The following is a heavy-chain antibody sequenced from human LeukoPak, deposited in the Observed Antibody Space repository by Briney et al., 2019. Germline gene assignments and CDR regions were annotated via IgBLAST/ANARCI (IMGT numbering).Heavy chain of an antibody. CDR3: AKTHYDFWTPYGDYYMDV. J-gene: IGHJ6*03. D-gene: IGHD3-3*01. Sequence: GGSLRLSCAASGFTFSSYAMSWVRQAPGKGLEWVSAISGSGGSTYYADSVKGRFTISRDNSKNTLYLQMNSLRAEDTAVYYCAKTHYDFWTPYGDYYMDVWGKGTTVTVSS. CDR2: ISGSGGST. V-gene: IGHV3-23*01. CDR1: GFTFSSYA.